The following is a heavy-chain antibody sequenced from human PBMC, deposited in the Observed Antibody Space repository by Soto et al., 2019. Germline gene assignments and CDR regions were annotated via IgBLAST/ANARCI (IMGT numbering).Heavy chain of an antibody. J-gene: IGHJ6*02. CDR1: GFIFSSHN. CDR3: ARLVAGETGYSMDV. Sequence: VGSLRLSCAASGFIFSSHNINWVRQAPGKGLEWVSSITGSSSYIFYADSVKGRFTISRDNAKNTVYLQVNSLRAEDTGVYYCARLVAGETGYSMDVWGQGTTVTVSS. CDR2: ITGSSSYI. D-gene: IGHD3-9*01. V-gene: IGHV3-21*06.